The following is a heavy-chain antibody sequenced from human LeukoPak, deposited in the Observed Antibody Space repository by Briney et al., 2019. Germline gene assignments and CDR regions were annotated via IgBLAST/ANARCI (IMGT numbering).Heavy chain of an antibody. J-gene: IGHJ4*02. V-gene: IGHV3-21*01. Sequence: GGSLRLSCAASGFTFSSYSMNWVRQAPGKGLEWVSSISSSSSYIYYADSVKGRFTISRDNAKNSLYLQMNSLRAEDTAVYYCARDWHDGSGSYYWGQGTLVTVSS. CDR1: GFTFSSYS. D-gene: IGHD3-10*01. CDR3: ARDWHDGSGSYY. CDR2: ISSSSSYI.